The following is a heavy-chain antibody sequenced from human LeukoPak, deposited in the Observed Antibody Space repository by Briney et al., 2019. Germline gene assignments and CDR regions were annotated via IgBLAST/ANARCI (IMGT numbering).Heavy chain of an antibody. CDR2: IDPDGSET. Sequence: GSLILSCASSGFTFSNFWMSWVRQAPGKGLEWVANIDPDGSETQYVGSVKGRFTASRDNAKNSLYLQMNSLRAEDTAIYYCARIWYFGDNNWRYFDYWGQGTLVTVYS. CDR3: ARIWYFGDNNWRYFDY. J-gene: IGHJ4*02. V-gene: IGHV3-7*01. CDR1: GFTFSNFW. D-gene: IGHD1-20*01.